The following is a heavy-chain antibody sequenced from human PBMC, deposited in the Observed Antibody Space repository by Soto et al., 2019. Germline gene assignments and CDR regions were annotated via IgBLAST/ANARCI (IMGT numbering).Heavy chain of an antibody. CDR1: GFTFSSYE. Sequence: EVQLVESGGGLVQPGGSLRLSCAASGFTFSSYEMNWVRQAPGKWLEWVSYISSSGSTIYYADSVKGRFTISRDNAKNSLYLQMNSLRAEDTAVYYCARGGGSYYYFDYWGQGTLVTVSS. CDR3: ARGGGSYYYFDY. D-gene: IGHD1-26*01. V-gene: IGHV3-48*03. CDR2: ISSSGSTI. J-gene: IGHJ4*02.